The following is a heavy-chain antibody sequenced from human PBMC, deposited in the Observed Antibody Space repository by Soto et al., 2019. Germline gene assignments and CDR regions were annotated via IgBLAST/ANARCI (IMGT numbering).Heavy chain of an antibody. V-gene: IGHV1-8*01. D-gene: IGHD3-22*01. CDR3: ARGLYDSSGFML. CDR2: MNPNSGNT. J-gene: IGHJ3*01. Sequence: ASVKVSCKASGYTFTSYDINWVRQATGQGLERMGWMNPNSGNTGYAQKIQGRVNMTRNTSISTAYMELSSLRSEDTVVYYCARGLYDSSGFMLWGQGTMVTVSS. CDR1: GYTFTSYD.